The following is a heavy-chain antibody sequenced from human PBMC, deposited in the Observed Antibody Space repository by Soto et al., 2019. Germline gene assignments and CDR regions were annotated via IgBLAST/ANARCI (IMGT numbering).Heavy chain of an antibody. J-gene: IGHJ4*02. D-gene: IGHD6-13*01. V-gene: IGHV1-18*01. Sequence: QVQLVQSGAEVKKPGASVKVSCKASGYTFTSYGISWVRQAPGQGLEWMRWISAYNGNTNYAQKLQGRVTMTTDTSTSTAYMELRSLRSDDTAVYYCARDAFDVLSSSSNFDYWGQGTLVTVSS. CDR3: ARDAFDVLSSSSNFDY. CDR2: ISAYNGNT. CDR1: GYTFTSYG.